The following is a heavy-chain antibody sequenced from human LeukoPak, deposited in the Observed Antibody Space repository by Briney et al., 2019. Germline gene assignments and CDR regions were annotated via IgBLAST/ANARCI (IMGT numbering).Heavy chain of an antibody. CDR1: GGSFSGYH. Sequence: PSETLSLTCAVYGGSFSGYHWSWLRQPPGKGLEWIGEINHSGSTNYNPSLKSRVTISVDTSKNQFSLKLSSVTAADTAVYYCARYGVIVTYDYWGQGTLVTVSS. CDR2: INHSGST. D-gene: IGHD3-16*02. V-gene: IGHV4-34*01. CDR3: ARYGVIVTYDY. J-gene: IGHJ4*02.